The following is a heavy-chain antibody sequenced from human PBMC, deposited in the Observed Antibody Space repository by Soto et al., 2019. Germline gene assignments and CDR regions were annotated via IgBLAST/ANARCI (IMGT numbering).Heavy chain of an antibody. CDR2: IYHSGSA. CDR3: ASATPSFTHV. J-gene: IGHJ6*02. Sequence: SETLSLTCSVSGDSISDYYWSWIRQPPGKGLEWIGYIYHSGSAYYNPSLKSGVTILVDTSKNQFSLKLRSLTAADTAVYYYASATPSFTHVWGQGTTVTVSS. CDR1: GDSISDYY. D-gene: IGHD2-15*01. V-gene: IGHV4-59*12.